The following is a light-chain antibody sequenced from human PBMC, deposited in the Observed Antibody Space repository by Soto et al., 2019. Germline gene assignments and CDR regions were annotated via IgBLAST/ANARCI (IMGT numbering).Light chain of an antibody. J-gene: IGLJ3*02. CDR2: LEGSGSY. CDR1: SGHSSYI. Sequence: QSVLTQSSSASASLGSSVKPTCTLSSGHSSYIIAWHQQQPGKAPRYLMNLEGSGSYNKGSGIPDRFSGSSSGADRYLTISNLQSEDEADYYCETWDSNTRVFGGGTKLTVL. V-gene: IGLV4-60*03. CDR3: ETWDSNTRV.